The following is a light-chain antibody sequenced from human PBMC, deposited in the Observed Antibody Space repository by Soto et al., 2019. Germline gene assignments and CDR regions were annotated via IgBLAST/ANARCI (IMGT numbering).Light chain of an antibody. CDR1: QSISSW. CDR2: KAS. V-gene: IGKV1-5*03. Sequence: DIQMTQSPSILSASVGDRVTITCRASQSISSWLAWYQQKPGKAPNLLIHKASHLESGVPSRFSGSGSGSEFTLTISSLQPEDVATYYCQKYNSAPWTFGQGTKVDIK. J-gene: IGKJ1*01. CDR3: QKYNSAPWT.